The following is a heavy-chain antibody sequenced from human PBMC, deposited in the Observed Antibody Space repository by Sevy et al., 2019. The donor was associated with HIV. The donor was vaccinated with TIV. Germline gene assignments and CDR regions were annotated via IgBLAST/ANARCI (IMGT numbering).Heavy chain of an antibody. CDR2: IWFDGSNT. Sequence: GGSLRLSCAASGFTFSSYGMHWVRQGPGKGLEWVAVIWFDGSNTYYADSVKGRFTISRDIAKNTLHLQMNSLRAEDTAVYYCARGRGVFGAVAINWFDPWGQGALVTVSS. D-gene: IGHD3-3*01. CDR3: ARGRGVFGAVAINWFDP. CDR1: GFTFSSYG. V-gene: IGHV3-33*01. J-gene: IGHJ5*02.